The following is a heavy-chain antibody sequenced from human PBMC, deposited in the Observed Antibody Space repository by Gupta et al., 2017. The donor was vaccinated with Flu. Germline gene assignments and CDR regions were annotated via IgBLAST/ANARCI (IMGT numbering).Heavy chain of an antibody. V-gene: IGHV4-39*01. Sequence: QLPLQESGPGLVKPSGTLSLTCSVSGGSNSMSHYYWGWIRQPPGKGLVWIGSISSSGSTYYNPYLKSRLTISVDTSKNRFSGNLTSVTAADTAFYYCARHWGISVAGYLEVWGQGTLVTVSS. CDR3: ARHWGISVAGYLEV. D-gene: IGHD6-19*01. J-gene: IGHJ1*01. CDR1: GGSNSMSHYY. CDR2: ISSSGST.